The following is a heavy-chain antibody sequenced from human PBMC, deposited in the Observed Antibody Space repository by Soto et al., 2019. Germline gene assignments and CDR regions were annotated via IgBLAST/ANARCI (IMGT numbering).Heavy chain of an antibody. CDR3: ARGGTPTQDVRTPPYYYYYGMDV. J-gene: IGHJ6*02. CDR1: GFTFSSYS. D-gene: IGHD1-1*01. Sequence: GGSLRLSCAASGFTFSSYSMNWVRQAPGKGLEWVSSISSSSSYIYYADSVKGRFTISRDNAKNSLYLQMNSLRAEDTAVYYCARGGTPTQDVRTPPYYYYYGMDVWGQGTTVTVSS. CDR2: ISSSSSYI. V-gene: IGHV3-21*01.